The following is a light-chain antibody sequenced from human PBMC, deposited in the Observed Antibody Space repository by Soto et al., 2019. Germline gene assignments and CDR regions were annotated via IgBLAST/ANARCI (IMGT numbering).Light chain of an antibody. CDR1: QSVSSSY. V-gene: IGKV3-20*01. J-gene: IGKJ2*01. CDR2: GAS. CDR3: HQYGSSPYT. Sequence: DIALTQSPGTLSLSPGERATLSCRASQSVSSSYLAWYQQKPGQAPRLLIYGASSRATGIPDSFSGSGSGTAFTLTINRLELEDFAVYYCHQYGSSPYTFGQGTKLVI.